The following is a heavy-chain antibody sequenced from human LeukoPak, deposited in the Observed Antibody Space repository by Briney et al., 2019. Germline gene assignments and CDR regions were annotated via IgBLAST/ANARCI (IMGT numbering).Heavy chain of an antibody. D-gene: IGHD2-8*02. V-gene: IGHV3-7*01. CDR2: IKPDGSEK. CDR1: GFTFSSYW. Sequence: GGSLRLSCAASGFTFSSYWMSWVRQAPGKGLEWVANIKPDGSEKYYVDSVKGRFTISRDNAKNSLYLQMNSLRVEDTAVYYCASYLYWRSDLGYWGQGTLVTVSS. CDR3: ASYLYWRSDLGY. J-gene: IGHJ4*02.